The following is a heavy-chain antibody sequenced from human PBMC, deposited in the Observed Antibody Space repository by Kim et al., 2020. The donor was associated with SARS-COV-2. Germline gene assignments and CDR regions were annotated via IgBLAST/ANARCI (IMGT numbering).Heavy chain of an antibody. CDR1: GGSFSGYY. Sequence: SETLSLTCAVYGGSFSGYYWSWIRQHPGKGLEWIGEINHSGSTNYNPSLKSRVTISVDTSKNQFSLKLSSVTAADTAVYYCARSIRYYDILTGYYNRVYFDYWGQGTLVTVSS. V-gene: IGHV4-34*01. J-gene: IGHJ4*02. CDR3: ARSIRYYDILTGYYNRVYFDY. D-gene: IGHD3-9*01. CDR2: INHSGST.